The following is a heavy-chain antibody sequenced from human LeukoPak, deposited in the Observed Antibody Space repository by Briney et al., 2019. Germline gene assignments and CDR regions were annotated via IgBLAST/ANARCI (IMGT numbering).Heavy chain of an antibody. V-gene: IGHV1-8*01. CDR1: GYTFTSYD. CDR2: MNPNSGNT. CDR3: AREDRGLLWFGLDV. Sequence: ASVKVSCKASGYTFTSYDINWVRQATGQGLEWMGWMNPNSGNTGYAQKFQGRVTMTRNTSISTAYMELSSLRSEDTAVYYCAREDRGLLWFGLDVWGQGTTVTVSS. J-gene: IGHJ6*02. D-gene: IGHD3-10*01.